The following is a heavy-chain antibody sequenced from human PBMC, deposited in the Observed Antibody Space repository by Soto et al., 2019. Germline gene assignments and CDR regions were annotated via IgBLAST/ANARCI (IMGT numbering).Heavy chain of an antibody. CDR2: IHHGGST. CDR3: ARYRREAVAGYTLDN. Sequence: PSETLSLTCTVSSGSITNDNWWSWVRQPPGKGLEWIGEIHHGGSTSYNPSLKSRVTISEDTSKSQFSLKVNSMTAADTAVYYCARYRREAVAGYTLDNWGQGILVTVSS. J-gene: IGHJ4*02. D-gene: IGHD6-13*01. V-gene: IGHV4-4*02. CDR1: SGSITNDNW.